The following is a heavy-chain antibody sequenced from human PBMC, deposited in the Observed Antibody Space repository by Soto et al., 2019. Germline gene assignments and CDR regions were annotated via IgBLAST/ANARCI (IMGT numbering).Heavy chain of an antibody. CDR2: ISGSGDST. D-gene: IGHD6-19*01. Sequence: EVPLLESGGGLVQPGGSLRLSCTASGFTFSSYAMNWVRQAPGKGLEWVSVISGSGDSTYYADSVKGRFTISRDNSKITLYLQRKSLRAEDTDVYYCASRTSGWYFDYWGQGTVVTVSS. CDR3: ASRTSGWYFDY. J-gene: IGHJ4*02. V-gene: IGHV3-23*01. CDR1: GFTFSSYA.